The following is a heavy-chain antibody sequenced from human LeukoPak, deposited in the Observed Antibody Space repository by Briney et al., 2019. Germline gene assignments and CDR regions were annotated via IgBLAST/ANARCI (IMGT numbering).Heavy chain of an antibody. CDR1: GYSISSSSSY. CDR2: IYYSGST. Sequence: SETLSLTCTVSGYSISSSSSYWGWIRQPPGKGLECLGSIYYSGSTYYNTSLKSRVTISVDTSKNQFSLKLSSVTAADTAVYYCARWGIAAAGSDYWGQGTLVTVSS. V-gene: IGHV4-39*01. J-gene: IGHJ4*02. CDR3: ARWGIAAAGSDY. D-gene: IGHD6-13*01.